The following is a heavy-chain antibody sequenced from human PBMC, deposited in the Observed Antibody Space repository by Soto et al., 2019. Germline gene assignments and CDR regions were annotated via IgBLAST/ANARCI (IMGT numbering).Heavy chain of an antibody. Sequence: PSETLSLTCAVYGGSFSGYYWSWIRQPPGKGLEWIGEINHSGSTNYNPSLKSRVTISVDTSKNQFSLKLSSVTAADTAVYYCARGLKITMARGVIITRGFDYWGQGTLVTVSS. J-gene: IGHJ4*02. CDR3: ARGLKITMARGVIITRGFDY. D-gene: IGHD3-10*01. CDR1: GGSFSGYY. V-gene: IGHV4-34*01. CDR2: INHSGST.